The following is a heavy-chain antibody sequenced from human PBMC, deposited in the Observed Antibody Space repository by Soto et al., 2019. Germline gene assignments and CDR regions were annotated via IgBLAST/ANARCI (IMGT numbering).Heavy chain of an antibody. Sequence: SVKVSCKASGGTFSSYAISWVRQAPGQGLEWMGGIIPIFGTAHYAQTFQGRVTITADESTSTAYMELSSLRSEDTAVYYCARDSSSSSYNWFDPWGQGDLVTVSS. J-gene: IGHJ5*02. CDR2: IIPIFGTA. D-gene: IGHD2-2*01. CDR1: GGTFSSYA. CDR3: ARDSSSSSYNWFDP. V-gene: IGHV1-69*13.